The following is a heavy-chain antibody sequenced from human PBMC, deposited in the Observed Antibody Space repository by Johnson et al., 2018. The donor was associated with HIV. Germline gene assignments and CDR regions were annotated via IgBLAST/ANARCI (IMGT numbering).Heavy chain of an antibody. CDR2: ISRSGSTI. CDR1: GFTFSDYY. J-gene: IGHJ3*02. CDR3: ASGADYYDANAFDI. D-gene: IGHD3-22*01. Sequence: QVQLVESGGGLVKPGGSLRLSCAASGFTFSDYYMSWIRQAPGKGLEWVSYISRSGSTIYYADSVTGRFTISRDNAKNSLYLQLNSLRAEDTAVYYCASGADYYDANAFDIWGQGTMVVVSS. V-gene: IGHV3-11*04.